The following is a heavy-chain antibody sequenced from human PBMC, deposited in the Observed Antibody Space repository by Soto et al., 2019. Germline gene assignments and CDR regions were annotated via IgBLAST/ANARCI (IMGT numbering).Heavy chain of an antibody. Sequence: SQTLSRTCAISGDRVSNNRVAWNWIRQSPSRGLEWLGRTYYRSKWYNDYAVSVKSRITINPDTSKSQFSLQLNSVTPEDTAVYYCSRDRAVAGTFYYGMDVWGQGTTGTVSS. V-gene: IGHV6-1*01. D-gene: IGHD6-19*01. CDR3: SRDRAVAGTFYYGMDV. J-gene: IGHJ6*02. CDR2: TYYRSKWYN. CDR1: GDRVSNNRVA.